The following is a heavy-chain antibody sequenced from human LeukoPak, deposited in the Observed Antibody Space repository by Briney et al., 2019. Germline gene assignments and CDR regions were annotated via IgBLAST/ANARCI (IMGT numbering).Heavy chain of an antibody. CDR1: GFTFSSYA. CDR3: ASSIAVAGFDY. J-gene: IGHJ4*02. Sequence: PGGSLRLSCAASGFTFSSYAMNWVRQAPGKGLEWVSYISSSGSTIYYADSVKGRFTISRDNAKNSLYLQMNSLRAEDTAVYYCASSIAVAGFDYWGQGTLVTVSS. D-gene: IGHD6-19*01. V-gene: IGHV3-48*03. CDR2: ISSSGSTI.